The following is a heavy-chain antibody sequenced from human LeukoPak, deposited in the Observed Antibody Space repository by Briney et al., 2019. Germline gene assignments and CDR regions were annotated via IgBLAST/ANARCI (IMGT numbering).Heavy chain of an antibody. V-gene: IGHV1-18*01. Sequence: GASVKVSCKASGYIFTNYGFSWVRQAPGQGLEWMGWISVYNGNTNYAQKFQGRVTMTTDTSTNTAYMELRSLRSDDTAVYYCARDSFMIVVTKPDYWGQGTLVTVSS. J-gene: IGHJ4*02. D-gene: IGHD3-22*01. CDR3: ARDSFMIVVTKPDY. CDR2: ISVYNGNT. CDR1: GYIFTNYG.